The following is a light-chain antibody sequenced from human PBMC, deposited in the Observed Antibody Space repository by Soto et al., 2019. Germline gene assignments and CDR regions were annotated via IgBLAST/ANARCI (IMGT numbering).Light chain of an antibody. J-gene: IGLJ1*01. CDR1: SSNIGNNY. CDR3: GTWDSSLSAGRYV. V-gene: IGLV1-51*01. Sequence: QSVLTQPPSVSAAPGQKVTISCSGSSSNIGNNYVSWYQQLPGTAPKLIIYDNNKRPSGIPDRFSGSKSGTSATLGITGLQTGDEADYYCGTWDSSLSAGRYVFGTGTKLTVL. CDR2: DNN.